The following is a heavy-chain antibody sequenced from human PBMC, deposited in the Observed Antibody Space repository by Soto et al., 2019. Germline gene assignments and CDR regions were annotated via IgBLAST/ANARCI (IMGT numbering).Heavy chain of an antibody. CDR1: GYAFTTYG. Sequence: QVHLVQSGAEVKKPGASVKVSCKGSGYAFTTYGITWVRQAPGQGLEWMGWISAHNGNTNYAQKLQGRVTVTRDTSTSTAYMELRSLRSDDTAEYYCARGRYGDSWGQGALVTVSS. CDR2: ISAHNGNT. CDR3: ARGRYGDS. V-gene: IGHV1-18*01. J-gene: IGHJ4*02. D-gene: IGHD1-1*01.